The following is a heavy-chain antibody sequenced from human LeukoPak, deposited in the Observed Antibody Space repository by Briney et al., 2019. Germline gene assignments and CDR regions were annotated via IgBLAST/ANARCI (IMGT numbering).Heavy chain of an antibody. CDR2: IGGSGGST. D-gene: IGHD4-23*01. J-gene: IGHJ5*02. CDR3: AKDRTTVVTINWFDP. CDR1: GFTFSSYA. Sequence: GGSLRLSCAASGFTFSSYAMSWVRQAPGKGLEWVSAIGGSGGSTYYADSVKGRFTISRDNSKNTLYLQMNSLRAEDTAVYYCAKDRTTVVTINWFDPWGQGTLVTVSS. V-gene: IGHV3-23*01.